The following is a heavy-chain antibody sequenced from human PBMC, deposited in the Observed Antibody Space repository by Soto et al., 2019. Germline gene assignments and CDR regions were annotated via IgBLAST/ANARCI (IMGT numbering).Heavy chain of an antibody. D-gene: IGHD2-2*01. CDR3: AREGRGYCRSTSCPGI. V-gene: IGHV3-7*01. CDR1: GFAFSSSS. CDR2: IKQDGSEK. Sequence: EVQLVESGGGLDQPGGSLRLSCAASGFAFSSSSMSWVRQAPGKGLEWVANIKQDGSEKYYVDSVKGRFTISRANAKTSLYLQMNSLREQDTAVYYRAREGRGYCRSTSCPGIWGQGTLVTVSS. J-gene: IGHJ4*02.